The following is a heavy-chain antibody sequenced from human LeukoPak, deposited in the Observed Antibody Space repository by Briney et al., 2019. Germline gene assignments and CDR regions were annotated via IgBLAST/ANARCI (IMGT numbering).Heavy chain of an antibody. CDR2: TSGSGGST. J-gene: IGHJ4*02. D-gene: IGHD5-18*01. CDR1: GFTFRSYA. V-gene: IGHV3-23*01. CDR3: AKSGGYSYVENFDY. Sequence: PGGSLRLSCAASGFTFRSYAMNWVRQAPGKGLEWVSGTSGSGGSTFYADSVKGRFTMSRDNSKDMLYLQMNSLRAEDTAVYYCAKSGGYSYVENFDYWGQGTLVTVSS.